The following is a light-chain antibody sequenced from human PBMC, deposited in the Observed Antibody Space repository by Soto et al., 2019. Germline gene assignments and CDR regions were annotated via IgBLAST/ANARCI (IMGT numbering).Light chain of an antibody. CDR2: DAS. CDR1: QSLFSY. Sequence: EIVLTQSPATLSLSPGERATLSCRASQSLFSYVAWFHQKPGQAPRLLIYDASNRATGIPARFSGSGSGTDFPLTISSLEPEDFAIYYCQQRRNLPWTFGPGTKVDIK. CDR3: QQRRNLPWT. V-gene: IGKV3-11*01. J-gene: IGKJ3*01.